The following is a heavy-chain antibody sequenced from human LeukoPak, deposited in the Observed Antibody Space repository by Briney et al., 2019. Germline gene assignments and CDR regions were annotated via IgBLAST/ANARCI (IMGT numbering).Heavy chain of an antibody. V-gene: IGHV3-49*03. CDR1: GFTFGDYG. D-gene: IGHD3-10*01. Sequence: GGSLRLSCTASGFTFGDYGMSWFPQAPGKGLEWVGFIRSKAYGGTTEYAASVKGRFTISRDDSKSIAYLQMNSLKTEDTAVYYCTKLLWFGELLDYFYGMDVWRQGTTVTVSS. CDR3: TKLLWFGELLDYFYGMDV. J-gene: IGHJ6*02. CDR2: IRSKAYGGTT.